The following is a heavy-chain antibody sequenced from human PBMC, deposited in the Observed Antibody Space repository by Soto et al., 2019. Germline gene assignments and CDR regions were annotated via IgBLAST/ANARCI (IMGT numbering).Heavy chain of an antibody. Sequence: SETLSLTCTVSGGSVSSGSYYWSWIRQPPGKGLEWIGYIYYSGSTNYNPSLKSRVTISVDTSKNQFSLKLSSVTAADTAVYYCARGEGCSSTSCYILSWFDPWGQGTLVTVSS. V-gene: IGHV4-61*01. CDR1: GGSVSSGSYY. J-gene: IGHJ5*02. D-gene: IGHD2-2*02. CDR2: IYYSGST. CDR3: ARGEGCSSTSCYILSWFDP.